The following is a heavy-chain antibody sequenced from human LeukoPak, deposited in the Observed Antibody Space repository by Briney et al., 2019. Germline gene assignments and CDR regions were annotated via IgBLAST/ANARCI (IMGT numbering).Heavy chain of an antibody. V-gene: IGHV6-1*01. CDR3: ARGTATAYYPINWFDP. J-gene: IGHJ5*02. CDR1: GDSVSSNSAA. D-gene: IGHD1-26*01. CDR2: TYYRSKWYY. Sequence: SQTLSLTCAISGDSVSSNSAAWNWIRQSPWRGLEWLGRTYYRSKWYYDYAVSVKSRITINADTSKNQFSLQLNSVTPEDTAVYYCARGTATAYYPINWFDPWGQGTLVTVSS.